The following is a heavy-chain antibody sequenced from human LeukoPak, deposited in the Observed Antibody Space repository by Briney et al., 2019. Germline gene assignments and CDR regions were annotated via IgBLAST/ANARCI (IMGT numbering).Heavy chain of an antibody. V-gene: IGHV3-9*01. CDR1: GFTFDDYA. J-gene: IGHJ4*02. CDR3: AKGARSSSGYTTD. D-gene: IGHD3-22*01. CDR2: INRNSVSA. Sequence: PGGSLRLSCVASGFTFDDYAMHWVRQAPGKGLEWVAGINRNSVSAVYADSLKGRLTISRDNAKNSLFLQMNSLKTEDTAFYYCAKGARSSSGYTTDWGQGILVTVSS.